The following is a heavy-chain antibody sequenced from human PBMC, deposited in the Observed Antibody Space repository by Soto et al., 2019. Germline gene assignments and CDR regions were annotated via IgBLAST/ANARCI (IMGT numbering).Heavy chain of an antibody. Sequence: GSLRLSCTGSGFTFNTYALHWVRQAPGKGLEWVAVISSDGSNKYYADSVKGRFTISSDNSKNTLYLQMNSLGTEDTAVYYCARGYCSRPSCSHFDCWGQGTLVTVSS. CDR1: GFTFNTYA. D-gene: IGHD2-2*01. CDR3: ARGYCSRPSCSHFDC. J-gene: IGHJ4*02. CDR2: ISSDGSNK. V-gene: IGHV3-30-3*01.